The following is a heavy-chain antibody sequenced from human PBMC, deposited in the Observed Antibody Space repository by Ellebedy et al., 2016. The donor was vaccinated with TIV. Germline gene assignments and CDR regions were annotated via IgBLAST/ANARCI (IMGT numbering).Heavy chain of an antibody. V-gene: IGHV3-7*01. CDR1: GFTFSSCW. D-gene: IGHD7-27*01. CDR2: IKQDGSET. J-gene: IGHJ5*02. Sequence: GGSLRLSXAASGFTFSSCWMSWVRQAPGKGLEWVANIKQDGSETHYVDSVKGRFTISRDNAKNSLYLQRTSLRAEDTGVYYCARHPPLGLAWGQGTLVTVSS. CDR3: ARHPPLGLA.